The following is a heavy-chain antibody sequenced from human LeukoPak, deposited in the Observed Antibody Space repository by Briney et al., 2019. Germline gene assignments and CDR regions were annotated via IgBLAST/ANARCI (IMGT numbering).Heavy chain of an antibody. CDR3: ARKGYGDGGALDY. CDR1: GDYISSYY. J-gene: IGHJ4*02. D-gene: IGHD4-17*01. Sequence: PSETLSLTCSVSGDYISSYYWAWIRQSPGKGLEWIGQIYFGGTANYNPTFKSRVTMSGGTSTHRFSLRLSSVPAADTAVYYCARKGYGDGGALDYWGQGTVVTVAS. V-gene: IGHV4-59*08. CDR2: IYFGGTA.